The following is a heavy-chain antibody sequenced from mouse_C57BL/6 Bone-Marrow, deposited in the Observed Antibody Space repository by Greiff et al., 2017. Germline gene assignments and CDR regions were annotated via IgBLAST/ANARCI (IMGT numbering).Heavy chain of an antibody. CDR2: IDPANGNT. Sequence: DVQLQESVAELVRPGASVKLSCTASGFNIKNTYMHWVKQRPEQGLEWIGRIDPANGNTKYAPKFQGKATITADTSSNTAYLQLSSLTSEDTAIYYCVRPIYYYGSSCAMDYWGQGTSVTVSS. CDR3: VRPIYYYGSSCAMDY. CDR1: GFNIKNTY. V-gene: IGHV14-3*01. J-gene: IGHJ4*01. D-gene: IGHD1-1*01.